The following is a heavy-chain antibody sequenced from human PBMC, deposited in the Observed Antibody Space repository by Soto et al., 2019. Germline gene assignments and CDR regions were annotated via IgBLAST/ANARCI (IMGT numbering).Heavy chain of an antibody. V-gene: IGHV1-69*13. CDR3: ARYCSGGSCQIGVYYYGMDV. CDR2: IIPIFGTA. J-gene: IGHJ6*02. Sequence: GASVKVSCKASGGTFSSYAISWVRQAPGQGLEWMGGIIPIFGTANYAQKFQGRVTITADESTSTAYMELSSLRSEDTAVYYCARYCSGGSCQIGVYYYGMDVWGQGTTVTVSS. CDR1: GGTFSSYA. D-gene: IGHD2-15*01.